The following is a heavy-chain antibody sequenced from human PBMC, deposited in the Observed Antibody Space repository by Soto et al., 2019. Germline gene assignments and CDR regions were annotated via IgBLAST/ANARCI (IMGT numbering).Heavy chain of an antibody. CDR2: ISGSGGST. Sequence: HPGGSLRLSCAASGFTFSSYAMSWVRQAPGKGLEWVSAISGSGGSTYYADSVKGRFTISRDNSKNTLYLQMNSLRAEDTAVYYCAKESIVLMVYARTAPFDIWGQGTMVTVSS. D-gene: IGHD2-8*01. V-gene: IGHV3-23*01. CDR1: GFTFSSYA. CDR3: AKESIVLMVYARTAPFDI. J-gene: IGHJ3*02.